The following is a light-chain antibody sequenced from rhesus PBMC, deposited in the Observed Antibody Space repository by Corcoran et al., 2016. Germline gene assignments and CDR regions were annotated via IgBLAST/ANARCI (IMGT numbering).Light chain of an antibody. CDR1: QSVSSY. V-gene: IGKV3S9*01. Sequence: EIVMTQSPATLSLSPGERATLSCRASQSVSSYVAWYQQKPEQAPRLLIYGASSRATGIPDRFSGSGSGTDVTLTISSLEPEDFAVDYCQQYSNWPRTFGQGTKVEIK. J-gene: IGKJ1*01. CDR3: QQYSNWPRT. CDR2: GAS.